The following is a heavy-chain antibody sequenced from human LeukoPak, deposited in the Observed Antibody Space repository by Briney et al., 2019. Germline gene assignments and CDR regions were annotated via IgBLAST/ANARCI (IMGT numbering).Heavy chain of an antibody. Sequence: GGSLRLCCAASGFTFSSYAMSWVRQAPGKGLEWVSAISGSGGSTYYADSVKGRFTISRDNSKNTLYLQMNSLRAEDTAVYYCAKEGATMVRGVIMREPYFDYWGQGTLVTVSS. D-gene: IGHD3-10*01. J-gene: IGHJ4*02. CDR3: AKEGATMVRGVIMREPYFDY. V-gene: IGHV3-23*01. CDR2: ISGSGGST. CDR1: GFTFSSYA.